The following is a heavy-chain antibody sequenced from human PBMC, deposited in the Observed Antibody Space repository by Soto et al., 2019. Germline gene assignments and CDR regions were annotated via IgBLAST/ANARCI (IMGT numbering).Heavy chain of an antibody. J-gene: IGHJ6*02. CDR1: GGTFGSYT. D-gene: IGHD2-2*01. Sequence: QVQLVQSGAEVKKPGSSVKVSCKASGGTFGSYTISWVRQAPGQGLEWMGGIIPITATANYAQKFQGRVKIPADESTSTAYMPLSSLRSEDTAVYYCARSQGSSTSVEISYYSGDGMDGWGQGTRVTVS. CDR3: ARSQGSSTSVEISYYSGDGMDG. V-gene: IGHV1-69*01. CDR2: IIPITATA.